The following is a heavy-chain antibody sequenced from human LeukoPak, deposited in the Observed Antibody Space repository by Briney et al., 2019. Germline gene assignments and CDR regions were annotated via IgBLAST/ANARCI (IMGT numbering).Heavy chain of an antibody. J-gene: IGHJ4*02. D-gene: IGHD4-11*01. CDR3: VRDYSNFVQGD. V-gene: IGHV4-39*02. CDR1: GDSISSSSYY. Sequence: PSETLSLTCTVPGDSISSSSYYWGWIRQPPGKELEWIGSIFYDGSTYYNPSLKSRLTIFADTSKNQFSLKMTSVTAADTAVYYCVRDYSNFVQGDWGQGTLVTVSS. CDR2: IFYDGST.